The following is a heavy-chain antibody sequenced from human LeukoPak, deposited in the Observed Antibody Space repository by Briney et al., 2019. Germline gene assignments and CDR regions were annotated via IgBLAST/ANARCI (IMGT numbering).Heavy chain of an antibody. CDR3: ARDPSSSDYYNWYFDL. Sequence: GGSLRLSCAASGFTFINAWMSWVRQAPGKGLEWVSYISSSSNTIYYADSVKGRFTISRDNAKNSLYLQMSSLRDEDTAVYYCARDPSSSDYYNWYFDLWGRGTLVTVSS. V-gene: IGHV3-48*02. D-gene: IGHD3-22*01. CDR1: GFTFINAW. CDR2: ISSSSNTI. J-gene: IGHJ2*01.